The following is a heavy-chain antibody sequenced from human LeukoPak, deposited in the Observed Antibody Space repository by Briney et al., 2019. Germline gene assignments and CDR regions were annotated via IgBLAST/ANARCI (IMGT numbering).Heavy chain of an antibody. Sequence: GGSLRLSCPAFSRSAMSWVRQAPGKGLEWVSAISGSGETSYHANSVEGRFTISRDNSNTLYLQMNNLREDDTAIYYCAKSQQLSGFPFDFWGQGTLVIVSS. D-gene: IGHD3-22*01. CDR1: SRSA. J-gene: IGHJ4*02. CDR2: ISGSGETS. CDR3: AKSQQLSGFPFDF. V-gene: IGHV3-23*01.